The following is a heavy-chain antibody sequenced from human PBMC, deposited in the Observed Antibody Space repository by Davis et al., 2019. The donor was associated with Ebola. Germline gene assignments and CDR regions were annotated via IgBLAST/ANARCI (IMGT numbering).Heavy chain of an antibody. CDR3: ASGVRLRRYGVVPAPPFDY. D-gene: IGHD2-2*01. CDR1: GYTFTSYG. V-gene: IGHV1-18*01. CDR2: ISAYNGNT. J-gene: IGHJ4*02. Sequence: ASVTVSCLASGYTFTSYGISSVRQPPGQGLEWMGWISAYNGNTNYAQKLQGRVTMTTDTSTSTAYMELRSLRSDDTAVYYCASGVRLRRYGVVPAPPFDYWGQGTLVTVSS.